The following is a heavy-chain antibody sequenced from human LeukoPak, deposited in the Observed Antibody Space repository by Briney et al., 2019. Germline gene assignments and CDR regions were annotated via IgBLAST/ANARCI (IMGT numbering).Heavy chain of an antibody. CDR2: INWNGGST. J-gene: IGHJ4*02. CDR3: AKEYPVGFWSGSFYY. CDR1: GFTFDDYG. Sequence: PGGSLRRSCAASGFTFDDYGMSSVRQAPGKGLEWVSGINWNGGSTDYADSVKGRFTISRDNAKNSLYLQMNSLRAEDTALYYCAKEYPVGFWSGSFYYWGQGTLVTVSS. V-gene: IGHV3-20*04. D-gene: IGHD3-3*01.